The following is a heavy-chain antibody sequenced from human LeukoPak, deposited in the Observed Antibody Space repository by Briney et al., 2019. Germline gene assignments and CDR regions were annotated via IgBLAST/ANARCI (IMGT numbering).Heavy chain of an antibody. Sequence: SETLSLTCAVYGGSFSGYYWSWIRQPPGKGLEWIGEINHSGSTNYNPSLKSRVTISVDTSKNQFSLKLSSITAADTAVYYCAGFLCGGDCFYYYYYMDVRGKGTTVTISS. J-gene: IGHJ6*03. V-gene: IGHV4-34*01. D-gene: IGHD2-21*02. CDR2: INHSGST. CDR1: GGSFSGYY. CDR3: AGFLCGGDCFYYYYYMDV.